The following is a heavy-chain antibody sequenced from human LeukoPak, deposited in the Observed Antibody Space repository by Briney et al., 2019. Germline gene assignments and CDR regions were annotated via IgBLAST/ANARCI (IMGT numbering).Heavy chain of an antibody. CDR1: GGTFSSYA. Sequence: SVKVSCKASGGTFSSYAISWVRQAPGQGLEWMGGIIPVFGTANYAQKFQGRVTITADESTSTAYMELSSLRSEDTAVYYCARALLWPTSPYFDYWGQGTLVTVSS. J-gene: IGHJ4*02. D-gene: IGHD3-10*01. CDR2: IIPVFGTA. V-gene: IGHV1-69*01. CDR3: ARALLWPTSPYFDY.